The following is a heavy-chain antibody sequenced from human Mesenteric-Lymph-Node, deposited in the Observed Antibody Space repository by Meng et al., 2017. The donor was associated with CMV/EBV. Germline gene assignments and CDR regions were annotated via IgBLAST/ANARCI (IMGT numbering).Heavy chain of an antibody. CDR2: ISSDGNSM. CDR1: GVTFSDCY. CDR3: AGQSGVCSSTSCWGYFDY. Sequence: GESLKISCAASGVTFSDCYMTWIRQAPGKGLEWVSYISSDGNSMYYADSVKGRFTISRDNSKNTLYLQMNSLRAEDTAVYYCAGQSGVCSSTSCWGYFDYWGQGTLVTVSS. D-gene: IGHD2-2*01. J-gene: IGHJ4*02. V-gene: IGHV3-11*01.